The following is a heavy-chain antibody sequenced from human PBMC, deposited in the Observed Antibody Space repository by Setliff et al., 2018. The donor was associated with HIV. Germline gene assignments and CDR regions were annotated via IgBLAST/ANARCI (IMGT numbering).Heavy chain of an antibody. J-gene: IGHJ4*02. CDR1: GGSISSGGYY. Sequence: SETLSLTCTVSGGSISSGGYYWSWIRQPAGKGLEWIGRIYTSGSTKYNPSLKSRLTISVDTSKNQFSLKLRSVTAADTAAYYCAREIPYSFGYYFDYWGQGTLVTVSS. V-gene: IGHV4-61*02. D-gene: IGHD5-18*01. CDR3: AREIPYSFGYYFDY. CDR2: IYTSGST.